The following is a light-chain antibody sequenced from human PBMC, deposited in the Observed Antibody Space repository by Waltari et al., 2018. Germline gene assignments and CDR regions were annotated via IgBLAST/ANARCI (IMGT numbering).Light chain of an antibody. V-gene: IGKV1-NL1*01. Sequence: IQMTQSPSSLSASVGDRVTITCRASQYISNAVAWYQKKVGIAPKLLIYATSKLERGFPARVSGRASLTTYRRTIDSLQSDYSASYFCQQYFSVPLTFGGGSKIEI. CDR1: QYISNA. CDR3: QQYFSVPLT. J-gene: IGKJ4*01. CDR2: ATS.